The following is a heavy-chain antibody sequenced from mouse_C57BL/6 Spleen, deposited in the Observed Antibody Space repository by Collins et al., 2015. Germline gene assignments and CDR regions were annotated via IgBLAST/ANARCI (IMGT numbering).Heavy chain of an antibody. J-gene: IGHJ3*01. CDR1: GYTFTDYY. CDR2: IYPGSGNT. CDR3: ARGGDWFAY. Sequence: QVQLKQSGAELVRPGASVKLSCKASGYTFTDYYINWVKQSPGQGLEWIARIYPGSGNTYYNEKFKGKATLTAEKSSSTAYMQLSSLTSEDSAVYFCARGGDWFAYWGQGTLVTVSA. V-gene: IGHV1-76*01.